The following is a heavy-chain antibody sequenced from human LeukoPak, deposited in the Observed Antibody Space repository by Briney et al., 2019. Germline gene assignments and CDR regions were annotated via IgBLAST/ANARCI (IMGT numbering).Heavy chain of an antibody. CDR3: ARFALTSSLDY. V-gene: IGHV5-51*01. D-gene: IGHD6-13*01. CDR1: GYSFTSYW. CDR2: IYPGDSDT. J-gene: IGHJ4*02. Sequence: GESLKISCKGSGYSFTSYWIGWVRQMPGKGLEWMGIIYPGDSDTRYSPSFQGQVTISADKSINTAYLQWSSLKASDTAIYYCARFALTSSLDYWGQGTLVTVSS.